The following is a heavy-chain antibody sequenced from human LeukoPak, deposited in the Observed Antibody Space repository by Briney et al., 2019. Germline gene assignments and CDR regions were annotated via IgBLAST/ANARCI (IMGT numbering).Heavy chain of an antibody. CDR1: GGSISSGDYY. CDR3: ARESKTAPYVWGSYRAFDY. D-gene: IGHD3-16*02. CDR2: IYYSGST. J-gene: IGHJ4*02. V-gene: IGHV4-30-4*01. Sequence: TTSETLSLTCTVSGGSISSGDYYWSWIRQPPGKGLEWIGYIYYSGSTYYNPSLKSRVTISVDTSKNQFSLKLSSVTAADTAVYYCARESKTAPYVWGSYRAFDYWGQGTLVTVSS.